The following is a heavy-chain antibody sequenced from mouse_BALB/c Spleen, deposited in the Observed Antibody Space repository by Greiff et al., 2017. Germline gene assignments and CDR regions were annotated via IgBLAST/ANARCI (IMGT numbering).Heavy chain of an antibody. D-gene: IGHD2-2*01. CDR2: ISSGGST. CDR1: GFTFSSYA. CDR3: ERKGGYYDAMDY. Sequence: EVQLVESGGGLVKPGGSLKLSCAASGFTFSSYAMSWVRQTPEKRLEWVASISSGGSTYYPDSVKGRFTISRDNARNILYLQMSSLRSEDTAMYYCERKGGYYDAMDYGGKGPSATVSS. J-gene: IGHJ4*01. V-gene: IGHV5-6-5*01.